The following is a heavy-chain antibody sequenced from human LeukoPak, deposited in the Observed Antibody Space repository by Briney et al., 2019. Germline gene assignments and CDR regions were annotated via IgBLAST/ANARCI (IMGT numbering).Heavy chain of an antibody. Sequence: SRTLSLTCAISGDSVSSNSAAWNWIRQSPSRGLEWLGRTYYRSKWYNDYAVSVKSRITINPDTSKNQFSLQLNSVTPEDTAVYYCARDGPHYYDSSGYLDYWGQGTLATVSS. CDR2: TYYRSKWYN. CDR3: ARDGPHYYDSSGYLDY. J-gene: IGHJ4*02. V-gene: IGHV6-1*01. CDR1: GDSVSSNSAA. D-gene: IGHD3-22*01.